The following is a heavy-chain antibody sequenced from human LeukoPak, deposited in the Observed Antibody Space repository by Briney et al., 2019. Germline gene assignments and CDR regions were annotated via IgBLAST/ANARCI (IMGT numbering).Heavy chain of an antibody. J-gene: IGHJ6*03. Sequence: GASVKVSCKASGYTFTSYDINWVRQATGQGLEWMGWMNPNSGNTGYAQKFQGRVTMTRNTSISTAYMELSSLRSEDTAVYYCARIWGTGTTGYYYMDVWGKGTTVTVSS. V-gene: IGHV1-8*01. CDR1: GYTFTSYD. D-gene: IGHD1-14*01. CDR3: ARIWGTGTTGYYYMDV. CDR2: MNPNSGNT.